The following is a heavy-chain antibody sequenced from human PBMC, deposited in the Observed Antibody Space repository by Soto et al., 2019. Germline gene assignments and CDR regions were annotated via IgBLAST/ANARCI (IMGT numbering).Heavy chain of an antibody. CDR1: GFTFSNYA. V-gene: IGHV3-30-3*01. CDR3: ARDGATQMWRPWYFDL. J-gene: IGHJ2*01. Sequence: QVQLVESGGGVVQPGRSLRLSCAVSGFTFSNYAMHWVRQAPGKGLEWVAIVSHDGNNQYYADSAKDRFTISRDNSENTLYLQMNSLRTEDPAVFYCARDGATQMWRPWYFDLWGRGTLVTVSS. D-gene: IGHD2-21*01. CDR2: VSHDGNNQ.